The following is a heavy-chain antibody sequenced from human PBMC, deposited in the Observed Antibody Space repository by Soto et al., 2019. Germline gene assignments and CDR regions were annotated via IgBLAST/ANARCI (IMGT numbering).Heavy chain of an antibody. Sequence: ASVKVSCKASGYTFTSYAMHWVRQAPGQGLEWMGWISAYNGNTNYAQKLQGRVTMTTDTSTSTAYMELRSLRSDDTAVYYCARGIRIAAAGSPSQYYYYYGMDVWGQGTTVTVSS. CDR1: GYTFTSYA. J-gene: IGHJ6*02. V-gene: IGHV1-18*01. D-gene: IGHD6-13*01. CDR3: ARGIRIAAAGSPSQYYYYYGMDV. CDR2: ISAYNGNT.